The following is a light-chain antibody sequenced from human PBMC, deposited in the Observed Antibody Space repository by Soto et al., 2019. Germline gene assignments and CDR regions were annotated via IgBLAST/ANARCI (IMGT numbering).Light chain of an antibody. CDR2: GNT. CDR1: SSNIGAGHD. CDR3: QSYDSSLSGSGVV. Sequence: QSVLTQPPSVSGAPGQRVTVSCTGSSSNIGAGHDVHWYQHLPGAAPKLLIYGNTNRPSGVPDRFSGSKSGTSAPLAITGLQAEDEADYYCQSYDSSLSGSGVVFGGGTKLTVL. V-gene: IGLV1-40*01. J-gene: IGLJ2*01.